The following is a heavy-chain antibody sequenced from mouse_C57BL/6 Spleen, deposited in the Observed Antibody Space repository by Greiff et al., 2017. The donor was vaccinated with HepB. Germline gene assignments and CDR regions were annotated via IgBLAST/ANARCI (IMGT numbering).Heavy chain of an antibody. J-gene: IGHJ3*01. CDR1: GFTFSDYG. Sequence: DVMLVESGGGLVKPGGSLKLSCAASGFTFSDYGMHWVRQAPEKGLEWVAYISSGSSTIYYADTVKGRFTISRDNAKNTLFLQMTSLRSEDTAMYYCAREGYYGSSYRNWFAYWGQGTLVTVSA. D-gene: IGHD1-1*01. V-gene: IGHV5-17*01. CDR2: ISSGSSTI. CDR3: AREGYYGSSYRNWFAY.